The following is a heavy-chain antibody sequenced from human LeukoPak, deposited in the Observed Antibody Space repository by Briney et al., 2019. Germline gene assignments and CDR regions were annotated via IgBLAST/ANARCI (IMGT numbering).Heavy chain of an antibody. CDR2: ISGSGAST. CDR1: GFTFSSYA. D-gene: IGHD6-6*01. J-gene: IGHJ6*03. CDR3: AKDGEQLVFYYYYMDV. Sequence: QAGGSLRLSCAASGFTFSSYAVRWVRQAPGGGLEWVSAISGSGASTYSEDSVKGRFTITRDNSKNTLYLQRNSLRAEDTAVYYCAKDGEQLVFYYYYMDVWGKGTTVTVSS. V-gene: IGHV3-23*01.